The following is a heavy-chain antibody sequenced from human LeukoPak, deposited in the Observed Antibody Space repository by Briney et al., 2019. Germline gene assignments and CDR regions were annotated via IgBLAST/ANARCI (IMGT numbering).Heavy chain of an antibody. D-gene: IGHD2-2*01. CDR3: ARDDSFQDIVVVPPPHLGF. J-gene: IGHJ4*02. V-gene: IGHV3-23*01. Sequence: GGSLRLSCAASGFTFANYAMSWVRQAPGKGLEWVSAITGSGGSTYYADSVKGRFTISRDNSKNTLFLQMNSLRAEDTAVYFCARDDSFQDIVVVPPPHLGFWGLGTLVTVSS. CDR2: ITGSGGST. CDR1: GFTFANYA.